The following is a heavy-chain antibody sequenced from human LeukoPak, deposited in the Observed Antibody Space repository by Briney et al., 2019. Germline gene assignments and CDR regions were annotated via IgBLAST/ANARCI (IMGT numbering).Heavy chain of an antibody. CDR3: ARGTTRVSPGY. CDR1: GFTFNSYW. D-gene: IGHD4-11*01. J-gene: IGHJ4*02. CDR2: INSDGSST. Sequence: PGGSLRLSCAASGFTFNSYWMHWVRQAPGKGLVWVSRINSDGSSTSYADSVTGRFTISRDNAKKTLYLQMNSLRAEDTAVYYCARGTTRVSPGYWGQGTLVTVSS. V-gene: IGHV3-74*01.